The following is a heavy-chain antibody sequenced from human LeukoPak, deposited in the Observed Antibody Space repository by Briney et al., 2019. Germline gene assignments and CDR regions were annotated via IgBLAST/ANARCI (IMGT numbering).Heavy chain of an antibody. CDR1: GFTFSNYL. CDR2: ITSDGSTT. Sequence: GGSLRLSCAASGFTFSNYLMHWVRQGPGKGLVWVSRITSDGSTTNYADSVKGRFTISRDNAKNTLYLQMNSLRADDTAVYYCARSKTGTIDYWGQGTLVTVSS. CDR3: ARSKTGTIDY. J-gene: IGHJ4*02. V-gene: IGHV3-74*01. D-gene: IGHD1/OR15-1a*01.